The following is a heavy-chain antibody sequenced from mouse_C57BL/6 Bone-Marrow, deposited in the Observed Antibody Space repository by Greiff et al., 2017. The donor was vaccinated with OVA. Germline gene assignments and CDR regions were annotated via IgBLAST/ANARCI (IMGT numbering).Heavy chain of an antibody. D-gene: IGHD1-1*01. Sequence: VQLQQSGAELVKPGASVKLSCKASGYTFTTYPIEWVQQNHGKSLEWIGNFNPYNDDTKYNEKFKGKATVTVEKSSSTVYLEMSRLTADDSAVYYCASDTTVVARGDWGKGTTLTVSS. V-gene: IGHV1-47*01. CDR1: GYTFTTYP. CDR3: ASDTTVVARGD. J-gene: IGHJ2*01. CDR2: FNPYNDDT.